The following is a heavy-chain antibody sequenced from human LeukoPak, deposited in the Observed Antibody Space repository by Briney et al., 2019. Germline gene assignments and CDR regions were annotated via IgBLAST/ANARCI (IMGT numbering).Heavy chain of an antibody. D-gene: IGHD2-8*01. CDR3: ASGGAGYCTNGVCYLVY. CDR2: INPNSGGT. Sequence: ASVKVSCKASGYTFTNYGLSWVRQAPGQGLEWMGRINPNSGGTNYAQKFQGRVTMTRDTSISTAYMELSRLRSDDTAVYYCASGGAGYCTNGVCYLVYWGQGTLVTVSS. V-gene: IGHV1-2*06. CDR1: GYTFTNYG. J-gene: IGHJ4*02.